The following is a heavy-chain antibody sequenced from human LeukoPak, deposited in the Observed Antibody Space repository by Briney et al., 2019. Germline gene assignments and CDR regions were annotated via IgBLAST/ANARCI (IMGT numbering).Heavy chain of an antibody. D-gene: IGHD5-18*01. CDR3: CRGRRLNSYGIDY. J-gene: IGHJ4*02. CDR1: GFTFSSYE. CDR2: ISSSGTTK. Sequence: GGSLRLTCAASGFTFSSYEMNWDRQAPGKGLEWVSCISSSGTTKYYADSVKGRFTISRDNVKNSLYLQMNSLRAEDTAVYYYCRGRRLNSYGIDYWGQGTLVTVSS. V-gene: IGHV3-48*03.